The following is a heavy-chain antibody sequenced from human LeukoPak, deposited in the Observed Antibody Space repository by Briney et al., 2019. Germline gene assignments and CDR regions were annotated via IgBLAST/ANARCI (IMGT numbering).Heavy chain of an antibody. CDR1: GFTFSSYS. J-gene: IGHJ3*02. Sequence: GGSLRLSCAASGFTFSSYSMNWVRQAPGKGLEWVSSISSSGTYVYYADSVKGRFTTSRDNAKNSLSLQMNSLRADDAAVYYCARASSKQLAGYLPDGFDIWGQGTMVTVSS. V-gene: IGHV3-21*01. CDR3: ARASSKQLAGYLPDGFDI. D-gene: IGHD3-9*01. CDR2: ISSSGTYV.